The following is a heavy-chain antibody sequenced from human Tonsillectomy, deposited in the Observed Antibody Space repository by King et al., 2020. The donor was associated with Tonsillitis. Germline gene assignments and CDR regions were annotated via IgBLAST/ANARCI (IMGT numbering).Heavy chain of an antibody. J-gene: IGHJ6*03. CDR2: ISSSSSYT. V-gene: IGHV3-11*06. D-gene: IGHD5-24*01. CDR3: ARNYPWASRFYYSYYMDV. Sequence: QVQLVESGGGLVKPGGPLRLSCVASGFTFSDYYMSWIRQDPGKGLEWVSYISSSSSYTNYERSVKGRFTISRDDAKNSLFLQMNSLRPEDTGVYYCARNYPWASRFYYSYYMDVWGKGTTVTVSS. CDR1: GFTFSDYY.